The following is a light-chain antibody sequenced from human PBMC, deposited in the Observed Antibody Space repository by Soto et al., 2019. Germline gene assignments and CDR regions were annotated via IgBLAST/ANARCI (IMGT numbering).Light chain of an antibody. J-gene: IGKJ1*01. V-gene: IGKV3-11*01. Sequence: EIVFTQSPATLSLSPGERAPLSCRASQSVSSYLAWYQQKPGQAPRLLIYDASNRATGIPARFSGSGSGTDFTLPISSLEPEDFEVYYCQQRSNWPPSFGQGTKV. CDR1: QSVSSY. CDR2: DAS. CDR3: QQRSNWPPS.